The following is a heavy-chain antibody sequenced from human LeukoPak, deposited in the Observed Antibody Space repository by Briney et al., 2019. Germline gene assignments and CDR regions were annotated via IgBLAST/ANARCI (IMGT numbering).Heavy chain of an antibody. CDR2: INPNSGGT. Sequence: ASVKVSCKASGYTFTGYYMHWVRQAPGQGLEWMGWINPNSGGTNYARKFQGRVTMTRDTSISTVYMQLSRLRSDDTAVYYCARDREYQLLFLGWFDPWGQRTLVTVSS. V-gene: IGHV1-2*02. J-gene: IGHJ5*02. CDR1: GYTFTGYY. D-gene: IGHD2-2*01. CDR3: ARDREYQLLFLGWFDP.